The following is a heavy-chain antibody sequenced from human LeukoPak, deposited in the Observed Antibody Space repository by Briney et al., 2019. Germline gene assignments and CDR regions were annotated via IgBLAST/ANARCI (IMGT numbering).Heavy chain of an antibody. D-gene: IGHD3-10*01. J-gene: IGHJ4*02. V-gene: IGHV5-51*01. CDR3: ARQDGSGLYYFDY. Sequence: GESLKISCKGSGYSFNYWIGWVRQMPGKGLEWMGIIYPGDSDTRYNPSFQGQATISADRSISTAYLQWSSLKASDSAMYYCARQDGSGLYYFDYWGQGTLVTVSS. CDR2: IYPGDSDT. CDR1: GYSFNYW.